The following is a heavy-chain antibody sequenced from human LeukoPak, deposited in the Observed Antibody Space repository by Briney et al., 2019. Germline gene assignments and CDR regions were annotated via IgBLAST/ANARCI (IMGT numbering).Heavy chain of an antibody. J-gene: IGHJ4*02. CDR3: ASPTGSSPPYYFDY. D-gene: IGHD6-6*01. V-gene: IGHV3-7*01. CDR2: IKQDGSEK. Sequence: GESLRLSCAASGFTFSSYWMNWVRQAPGKGLEWVANIKQDGSEKYYVDSVKGRFTISRDNAKNSLYLQMNSLRAEDTAVYYCASPTGSSPPYYFDYWGQGTLVTVSS. CDR1: GFTFSSYW.